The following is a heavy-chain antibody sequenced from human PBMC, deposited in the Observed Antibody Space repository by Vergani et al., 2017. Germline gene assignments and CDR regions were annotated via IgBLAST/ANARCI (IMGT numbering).Heavy chain of an antibody. V-gene: IGHV4-59*01. CDR1: GGSISSYY. CDR2: IYYSGST. J-gene: IGHJ6*02. D-gene: IGHD3-9*01. Sequence: QVQLQESGPGLVKPSETLSLTCTVSGGSISSYYWSWIRQPPGKGLEWIGYIYYSGSTNYNPSLKSRVTISVDTSKNQFSLKLSSVTAADTAVYYCARVGQAASGPVVRYFARDDYYGMDVWGQGTTVTVSS. CDR3: ARVGQAASGPVVRYFARDDYYGMDV.